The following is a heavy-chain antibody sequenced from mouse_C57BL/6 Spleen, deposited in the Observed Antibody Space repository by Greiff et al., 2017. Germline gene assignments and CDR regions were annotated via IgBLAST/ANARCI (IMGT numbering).Heavy chain of an antibody. Sequence: QVQLQQPGAELVRPGSSVKLSCKASGYTFTSYWMHWVKQRPIQGLEWIGNIDPSDSETHYNQKFKDKATLTVDKSSSTAYMQLSSLTSEDSAVYYCARGPYGYEGGTFDYWGQGTTLTVSS. CDR2: IDPSDSET. V-gene: IGHV1-52*01. CDR1: GYTFTSYW. CDR3: ARGPYGYEGGTFDY. J-gene: IGHJ2*01. D-gene: IGHD2-2*01.